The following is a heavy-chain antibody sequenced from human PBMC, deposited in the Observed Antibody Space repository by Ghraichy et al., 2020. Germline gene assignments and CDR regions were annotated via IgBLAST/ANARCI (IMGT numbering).Heavy chain of an antibody. CDR3: AKDHGYGGNGFDS. CDR2: ISGGGGST. J-gene: IGHJ4*02. D-gene: IGHD4-23*01. CDR1: GFTFITTA. Sequence: GGSLRLSCVASGFTFITTALSWVRQAPGKGLEWVSAISGGGGSTYYADSVKGRFTISRDTSKNTLYLQMNSLRGEDTAVYYCAKDHGYGGNGFDSWGQGTLVTVSS. V-gene: IGHV3-23*01.